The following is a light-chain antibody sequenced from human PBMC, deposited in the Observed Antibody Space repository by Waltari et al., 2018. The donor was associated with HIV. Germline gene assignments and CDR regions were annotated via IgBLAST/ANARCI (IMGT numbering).Light chain of an antibody. CDR2: KAS. Sequence: SQMTQSPSILSASVGDRATITCRASQNVDSWLACDQQRPGKAPKLLIYKASTLQYGVPARFTGSGSGTNFTLTINSLHPDDFATYYCQQYNSDFYTFGLGTRLDLK. V-gene: IGKV1-5*03. J-gene: IGKJ2*01. CDR1: QNVDSW. CDR3: QQYNSDFYT.